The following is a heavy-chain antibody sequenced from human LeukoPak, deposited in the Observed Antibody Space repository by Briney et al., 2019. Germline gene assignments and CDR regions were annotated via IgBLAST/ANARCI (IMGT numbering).Heavy chain of an antibody. J-gene: IGHJ5*02. V-gene: IGHV4-4*09. Sequence: SETLSLTCTVSGGSISSYYWSWIRQPPGKGLEWIGYIYSSGSTNYNASLKSRLTISVDTSKNQFSLQLSSVTAADTAVYYCARRNWGSHWLDHWGQGTLVTVSS. CDR1: GGSISSYY. D-gene: IGHD7-27*01. CDR3: ARRNWGSHWLDH. CDR2: IYSSGST.